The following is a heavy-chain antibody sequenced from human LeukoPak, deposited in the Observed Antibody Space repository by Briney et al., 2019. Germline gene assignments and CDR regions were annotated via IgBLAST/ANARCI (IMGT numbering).Heavy chain of an antibody. CDR2: VNPDSGET. CDR1: GHTFTDYY. J-gene: IGHJ4*02. CDR3: ARDRDYSKTERGFDY. D-gene: IGHD4-11*01. V-gene: IGHV1-2*02. Sequence: ASVKVSCKTSGHTFTDYYIHWVRQAPGQGLEWMGWVNPDSGETKSAKKFRGRVTMTGDTSISTAYMELSRVTSDDTAVYYCARDRDYSKTERGFDYWGQGTLVTVSS.